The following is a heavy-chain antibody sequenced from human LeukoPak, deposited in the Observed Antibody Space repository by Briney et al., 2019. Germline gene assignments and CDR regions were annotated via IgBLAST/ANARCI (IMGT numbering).Heavy chain of an antibody. CDR2: ISYSGST. CDR3: AKYVWGSYPTFEDY. CDR1: GGSTSSYY. Sequence: ASETLSLTCTVSGGSTSSYYWSWIRQPPGKGLEWIGYISYSGSTNYNPSLKSRVTISVDTSKNQFSLKLSSVTAADTAVYYCAKYVWGSYPTFEDYWGQGTLVTVSS. V-gene: IGHV4-59*01. D-gene: IGHD3-16*02. J-gene: IGHJ4*02.